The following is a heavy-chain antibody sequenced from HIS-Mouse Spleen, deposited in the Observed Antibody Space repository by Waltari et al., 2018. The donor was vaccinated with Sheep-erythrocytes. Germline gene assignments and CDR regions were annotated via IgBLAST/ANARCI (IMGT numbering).Heavy chain of an antibody. J-gene: IGHJ4*02. CDR3: ARITSYYDFWSTYNKDYFDY. CDR2: IFSNYEK. V-gene: IGHV2-26*01. CDR1: RFSLSNARMG. Sequence: QVTLKESGPVLVKPTETLTLTCTVSRFSLSNARMGVSWSRQPPGKALEWLAHIFSNYEKSYSTSRESMLTISKETSKSQVVLTMTNMDPVDTATYYYARITSYYDFWSTYNKDYFDYWGQGTLVTVSS. D-gene: IGHD3-3*01.